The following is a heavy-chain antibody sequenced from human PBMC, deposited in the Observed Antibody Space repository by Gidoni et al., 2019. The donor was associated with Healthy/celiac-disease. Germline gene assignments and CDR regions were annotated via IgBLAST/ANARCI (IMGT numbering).Heavy chain of an antibody. CDR1: GFTFSSYA. V-gene: IGHV3-23*01. D-gene: IGHD4-17*01. J-gene: IGHJ4*02. CDR2: ISGSGGST. CDR3: AKDLAPYGAINHYFDY. Sequence: EVQLLESGGGLVQPGGSLRLSCAASGFTFSSYAMSWVRQAPGKGLEWVSAISGSGGSTYSADSVKGRFTISRDNSKNTLYLQMNSLRAEDTAVYYCAKDLAPYGAINHYFDYWGQGTLVTVSS.